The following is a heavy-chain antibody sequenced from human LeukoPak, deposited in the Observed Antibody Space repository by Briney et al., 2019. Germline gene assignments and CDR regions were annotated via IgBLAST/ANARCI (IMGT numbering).Heavy chain of an antibody. CDR3: ARGPRGEFDY. Sequence: SETLSLTCTVSGDSISSNSYYWGWIRQPPGKGLEWIVSIYYRGSTYYNPSLKSRVTISIDTSKNQFSLKLMSMTATDTAVYYCARGPRGEFDYWGQGTLVTVSS. J-gene: IGHJ4*02. D-gene: IGHD3-10*01. CDR1: GDSISSNSYY. V-gene: IGHV4-39*01. CDR2: IYYRGST.